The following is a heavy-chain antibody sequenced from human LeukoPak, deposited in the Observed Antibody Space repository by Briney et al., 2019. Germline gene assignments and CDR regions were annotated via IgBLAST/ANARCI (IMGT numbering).Heavy chain of an antibody. CDR1: GFTFSNFW. CDR3: ARAPTVLVGYCSSSSCQADY. CDR2: INSDGTNT. V-gene: IGHV3-74*01. Sequence: GGSLRLSCAASGFTFSNFWMHWVRQAPGKGLVWVSRINSDGTNTTYADSVKGRFTLSRDNAKNTLYLQMNSLRVEDTAVYYCARAPTVLVGYCSSSSCQADYWGQGTLVTVSS. J-gene: IGHJ4*02. D-gene: IGHD2-2*01.